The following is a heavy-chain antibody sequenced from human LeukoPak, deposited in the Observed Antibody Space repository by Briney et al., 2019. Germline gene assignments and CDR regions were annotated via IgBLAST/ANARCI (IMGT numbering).Heavy chain of an antibody. CDR2: ISGSGGCT. V-gene: IGHV3-23*01. J-gene: IGHJ5*02. CDR3: AKDWSYYGSGSYYFPGNWFDP. Sequence: GGSLRLSCAASGFTFSSYAMSWVRQAPGKGLEWVSAISGSGGCTYYADSVKGRFTISRDNSKNTLYLQMNSLRAEDTAVYYCAKDWSYYGSGSYYFPGNWFDPWGQGTLVTVSS. CDR1: GFTFSSYA. D-gene: IGHD3-10*01.